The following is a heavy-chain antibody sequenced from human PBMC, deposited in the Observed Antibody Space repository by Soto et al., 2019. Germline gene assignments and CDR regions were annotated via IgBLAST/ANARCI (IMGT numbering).Heavy chain of an antibody. V-gene: IGHV4-38-2*01. D-gene: IGHD2-15*01. CDR1: GFFISSGNY. CDR2: IFHGGNT. J-gene: IGHJ3*01. Sequence: SETLSLTCAVSGFFISSGNYWGWIRKPPGKGLEWIGSIFHGGNTYYNPSLKSRVTISVDMSKNQFSLKLNSVTAADTAVYYCARARWYDAFDAWGQGTVVTVSS. CDR3: ARARWYDAFDA.